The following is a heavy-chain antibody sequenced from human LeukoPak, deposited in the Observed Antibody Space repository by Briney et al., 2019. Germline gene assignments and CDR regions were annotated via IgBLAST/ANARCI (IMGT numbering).Heavy chain of an antibody. V-gene: IGHV1-69*13. CDR3: ARSTVVYYYYYMDV. CDR1: GGTFSSYA. D-gene: IGHD4-17*01. Sequence: GASVKVSCKASGGTFSSYAISWVRQAPGQGLEWMGGIVPIFGTTIYAQRFQGRVTITADESTSTVYMELSSLRSEDTAVYYCARSTVVYYYYYMDVWGKGTTVTISS. CDR2: IVPIFGTT. J-gene: IGHJ6*03.